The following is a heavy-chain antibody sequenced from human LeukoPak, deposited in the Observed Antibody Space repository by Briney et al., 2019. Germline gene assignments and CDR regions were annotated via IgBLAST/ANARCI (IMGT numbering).Heavy chain of an antibody. J-gene: IGHJ4*02. CDR3: ARGDGYNYFFFDY. Sequence: GGSLRLSCAASGFTFSDYYMSWIRQAPGKGLEWVSYISSSGSTIYYANPVKGRFTISRDNAKNSLYMQMNSLRAEDTAVYYCARGDGYNYFFFDYWGQGTLVTVSS. V-gene: IGHV3-11*01. CDR2: ISSSGSTI. CDR1: GFTFSDYY. D-gene: IGHD5-24*01.